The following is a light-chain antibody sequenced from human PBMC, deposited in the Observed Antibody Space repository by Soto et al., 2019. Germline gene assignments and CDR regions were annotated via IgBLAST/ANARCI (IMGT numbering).Light chain of an antibody. V-gene: IGKV3-20*01. CDR1: QTVSDNY. CDR3: QQYGGSPRVS. Sequence: EIVLTQSPGALSLSPGERATLSCRASQTVSDNYLAWYQQKPGQAPRLLIYGASTRATGIPDRFSGSGSGPDFTLTISRLEPEDFAVYYCQQYGGSPRVSFGGGTKVEIK. CDR2: GAS. J-gene: IGKJ4*01.